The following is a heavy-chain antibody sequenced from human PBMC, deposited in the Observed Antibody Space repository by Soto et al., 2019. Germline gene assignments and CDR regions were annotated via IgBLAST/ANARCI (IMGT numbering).Heavy chain of an antibody. Sequence: GGSLRLSCAASGFTFSSYSMNWVRQAPGKGLEWVSSISSSSSYIYYADSVKGRFTISRDDAKNSLYLQMNSLRAEDTAVYYCARDGIIAARRGGIDYWGQGTLVTVSS. CDR3: ARDGIIAARRGGIDY. V-gene: IGHV3-21*01. CDR2: ISSSSSYI. J-gene: IGHJ4*02. D-gene: IGHD6-6*01. CDR1: GFTFSSYS.